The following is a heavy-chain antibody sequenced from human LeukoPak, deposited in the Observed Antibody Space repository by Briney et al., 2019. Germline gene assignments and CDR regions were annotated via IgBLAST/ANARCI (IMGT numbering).Heavy chain of an antibody. V-gene: IGHV3-30*03. J-gene: IGHJ4*02. CDR3: ASKGIAAAIDY. CDR2: ISYDGGNK. D-gene: IGHD6-13*01. CDR1: GFTFSSYD. Sequence: PGGSLRLSCAASGFTFSSYDMHWVRQASGKGLEWVTLISYDGGNKYYGDSVKGRFTVSRDNSKNSLYLQMNSLRAEDTAVYYCASKGIAAAIDYWGQGTLVTVSS.